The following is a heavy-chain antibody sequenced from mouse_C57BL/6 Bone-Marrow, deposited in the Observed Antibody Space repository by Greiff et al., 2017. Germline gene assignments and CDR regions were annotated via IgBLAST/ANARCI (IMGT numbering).Heavy chain of an antibody. V-gene: IGHV5-4*01. CDR3: ARAPAWFAY. CDR2: ISDGGSYT. J-gene: IGHJ3*01. Sequence: EVQLVESGGGLVKPGGSLKLSCAASGFTFSSYAMSWVRQTPEKRLEWVATISDGGSYTYYPDNVKGRFTISRDNAKNNLYLQMSHLKSEDTAMYYCARAPAWFAYWGQGTLVPVSA. CDR1: GFTFSSYA.